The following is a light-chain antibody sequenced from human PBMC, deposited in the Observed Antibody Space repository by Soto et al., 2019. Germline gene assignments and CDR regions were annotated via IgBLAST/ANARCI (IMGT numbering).Light chain of an antibody. V-gene: IGKV3-11*01. CDR2: DAS. Sequence: EIVLTQSPATLSLSPGERATLSCRASQSVSSYLAWYQQKPGQAPRLLIYDASNRATGIPARFSGSGSGTDFTLTISSLEPEDFAFYYCQQRSNWPLFGQGTRLEIK. J-gene: IGKJ5*01. CDR3: QQRSNWPL. CDR1: QSVSSY.